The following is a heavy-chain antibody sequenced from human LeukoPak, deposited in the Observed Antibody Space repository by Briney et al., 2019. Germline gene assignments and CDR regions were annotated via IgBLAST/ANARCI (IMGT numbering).Heavy chain of an antibody. V-gene: IGHV3-30*04. CDR3: AKDRKEASYSFTPLGN. Sequence: GRSLRLSCAASGFTFSSYAMHWVRQAPGKGLEWVAVISYDGSNKYYADSVKGRFTISRDNSKNTLYLQMNSLRAEDTAVYYCAKDRKEASYSFTPLGNWGRGTLVTVSS. CDR1: GFTFSSYA. D-gene: IGHD1-26*01. CDR2: ISYDGSNK. J-gene: IGHJ4*02.